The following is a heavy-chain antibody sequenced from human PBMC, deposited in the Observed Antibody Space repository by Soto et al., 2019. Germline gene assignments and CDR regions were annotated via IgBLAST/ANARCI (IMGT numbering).Heavy chain of an antibody. CDR3: TRHLPLYDSSGYYYYFDY. D-gene: IGHD3-22*01. V-gene: IGHV3-73*01. J-gene: IGHJ4*02. CDR1: GFTFSGSA. CDR2: IRSKANSYAT. Sequence: ASVKVSCKASGFTFSGSAMHWVRQASGKGLEWVGRIRSKANSYATAYAASVKGRFTISRDDSKNTAYLQMNSLKTEDTAVYYCTRHLPLYDSSGYYYYFDYWGQGTLVTAPQ.